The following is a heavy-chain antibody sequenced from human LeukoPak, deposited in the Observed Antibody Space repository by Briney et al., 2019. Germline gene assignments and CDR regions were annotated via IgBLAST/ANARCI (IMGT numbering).Heavy chain of an antibody. CDR1: GGTFSSYA. CDR3: AIAVAGGSSAFDI. V-gene: IGHV1-69*05. J-gene: IGHJ3*02. D-gene: IGHD6-19*01. Sequence: ASVKVSCKASGGTFSSYAISWVRQAPGQGLEWMGGIIPIFGTANYAQTFQGRVTITTDESTSTAYMELSSLRSEDTAVYYCAIAVAGGSSAFDIWGQGTMVTVSS. CDR2: IIPIFGTA.